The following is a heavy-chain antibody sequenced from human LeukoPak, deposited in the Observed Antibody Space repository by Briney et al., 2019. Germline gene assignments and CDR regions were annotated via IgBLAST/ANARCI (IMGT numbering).Heavy chain of an antibody. J-gene: IGHJ4*02. Sequence: SETLSLTCTVSGASISSSSYYWGWIRRPPGTGLEWIGSGSYGGSTYHNPSLSSRVTISVDTSKSQFSLKLTSVTAADTAVYYCVRRGPFGSGTIGYFDYWGQGTLVTVSS. D-gene: IGHD3-10*01. CDR2: GSYGGST. CDR1: GASISSSSYY. V-gene: IGHV4-39*01. CDR3: VRRGPFGSGTIGYFDY.